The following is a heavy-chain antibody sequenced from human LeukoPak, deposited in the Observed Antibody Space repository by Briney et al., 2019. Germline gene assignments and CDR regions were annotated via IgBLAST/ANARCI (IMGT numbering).Heavy chain of an antibody. J-gene: IGHJ4*02. Sequence: ASVKVSCKASGYIFTSNYIHWVRQAPGQGLEWMGMIYPRDGSTSYAQRFQDRVTVTRDTSTSTVHMELSGLRSEDTAVYYCARDQEGFDYWGQGTLVTVSS. CDR3: ARDQEGFDY. CDR1: GYIFTSNY. V-gene: IGHV1-46*01. CDR2: IYPRDGST.